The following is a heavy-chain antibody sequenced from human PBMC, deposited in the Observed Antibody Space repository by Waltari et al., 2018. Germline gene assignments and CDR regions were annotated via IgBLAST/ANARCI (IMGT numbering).Heavy chain of an antibody. CDR1: GGSFSGYY. CDR3: ARGDVVFGAFDI. CDR2: INHSGST. Sequence: QVQLQQWGAGLLKPSETLSLTCAVYGGSFSGYYWSWIRQPPGKGLEWIGEINHSGSTNYNPSLKSRVTISVDTSKNQFSLKLSSVTAADTAVYYCARGDVVFGAFDIWGQGTMVTVSS. J-gene: IGHJ3*02. V-gene: IGHV4-34*01. D-gene: IGHD3-10*01.